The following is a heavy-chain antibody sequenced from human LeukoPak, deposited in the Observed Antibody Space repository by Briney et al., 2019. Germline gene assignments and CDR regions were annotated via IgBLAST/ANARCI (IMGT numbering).Heavy chain of an antibody. CDR2: IYYSGST. CDR1: GASISNYY. CDR3: ARVPERHPNYYDSGSSIDY. J-gene: IGHJ4*02. Sequence: SETLSLTCTVSGASISNYYWTWIRQSPGKGLEWIGYIYYSGSTNYNPPLKSRVTILVDMSKNQFSLKLSSVTAADTAVYYCARVPERHPNYYDSGSSIDYWGQGTLVTVSS. D-gene: IGHD3-22*01. V-gene: IGHV4-59*01.